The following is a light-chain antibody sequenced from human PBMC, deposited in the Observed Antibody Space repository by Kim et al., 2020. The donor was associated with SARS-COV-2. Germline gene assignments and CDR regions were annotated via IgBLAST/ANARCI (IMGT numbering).Light chain of an antibody. Sequence: QSALTQPPSASGSPGQSVTISCTGSSSDIGSYDYVSWYQQYPGKAPKLIIYDVTKRLSGVPDRFSGSKSANTASLTVSGLQAEDEADYYCSSYAGSNNGVFGGGTQLTVL. CDR3: SSYAGSNNGV. CDR2: DVT. J-gene: IGLJ2*01. V-gene: IGLV2-8*01. CDR1: SSDIGSYDY.